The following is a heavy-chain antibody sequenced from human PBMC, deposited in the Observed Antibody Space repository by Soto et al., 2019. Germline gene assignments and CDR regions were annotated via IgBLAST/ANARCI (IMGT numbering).Heavy chain of an antibody. CDR3: ARSSSSWYAYYYGMDV. CDR1: GGSISSSNW. CDR2: IYHSGST. Sequence: QVQLQESGPGLVKPSGTLSLTCAVSGGSISSSNWWSWVRQPPGKGLEWIGEIYHSGSTNYNPSLKIRVTISVDKSKNQLSLKLSSVTAADTAVYYCARSSSSWYAYYYGMDVWGQGTTVTVSS. V-gene: IGHV4-4*02. J-gene: IGHJ6*02. D-gene: IGHD6-13*01.